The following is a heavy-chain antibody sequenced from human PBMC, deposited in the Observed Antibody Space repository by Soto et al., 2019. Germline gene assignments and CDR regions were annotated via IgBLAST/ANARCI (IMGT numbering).Heavy chain of an antibody. Sequence: ASVKVSCKASGGTFSSYTISWVRQAPGQGLEWMGRIIPILGIANYAQKFQGRVTITADKSTSTAYMELSSLRSEDTAVYYCARDHSIAAAGYDYWGQGTLVTVSS. CDR3: ARDHSIAAAGYDY. V-gene: IGHV1-69*04. CDR2: IIPILGIA. D-gene: IGHD6-13*01. CDR1: GGTFSSYT. J-gene: IGHJ4*02.